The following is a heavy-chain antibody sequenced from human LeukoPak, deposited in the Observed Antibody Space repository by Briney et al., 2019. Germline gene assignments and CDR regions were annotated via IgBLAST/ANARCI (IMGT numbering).Heavy chain of an antibody. Sequence: GGSLRLSCAASGFTFSSYAMSWVRQAPGKGLEWVSSISSSSSYIYYADSVKGRFTISRDNAKNSLYLQMNSLRAEDTAVYYCASGSSSSNSGGAFDIWGQGTMVTVSS. CDR2: ISSSSSYI. CDR1: GFTFSSYA. V-gene: IGHV3-21*01. CDR3: ASGSSSSNSGGAFDI. D-gene: IGHD6-6*01. J-gene: IGHJ3*02.